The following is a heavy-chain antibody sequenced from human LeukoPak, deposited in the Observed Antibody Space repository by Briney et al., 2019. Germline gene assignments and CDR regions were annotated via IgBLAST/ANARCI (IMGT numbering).Heavy chain of an antibody. V-gene: IGHV3-7*01. CDR1: GFTFSIYW. CDR3: ARLNSGTYAFDY. Sequence: PGGSLRLSCAASGFTFSIYWMSWVRQTPGKGLECVANIKQDGSEKYYVDSVKGRFTISRDNSKNSLFLQMNSLRAEDTAVYYCARLNSGTYAFDYWGQGTLVTVSS. CDR2: IKQDGSEK. J-gene: IGHJ4*02. D-gene: IGHD1-26*01.